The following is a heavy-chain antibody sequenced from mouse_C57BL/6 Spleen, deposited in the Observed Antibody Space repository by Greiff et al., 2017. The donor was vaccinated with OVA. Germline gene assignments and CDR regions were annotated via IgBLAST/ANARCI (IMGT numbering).Heavy chain of an antibody. V-gene: IGHV2-2*01. D-gene: IGHD2-2*01. CDR2: IWSGGST. Sequence: VKLVESGPGLVQPSQSLSITCTVSGFSLTSYGVHWVRQSPGKGLEWLGVIWSGGSTDYNAAFISRLSISKDNSKSQVFFKMNSLQADDTAIYYCARRGLWLRPWAMDYWGQGTSVTVSS. CDR3: ARRGLWLRPWAMDY. CDR1: GFSLTSYG. J-gene: IGHJ4*01.